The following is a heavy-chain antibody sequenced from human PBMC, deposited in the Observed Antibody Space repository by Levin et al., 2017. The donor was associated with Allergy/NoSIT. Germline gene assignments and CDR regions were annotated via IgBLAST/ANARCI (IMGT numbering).Heavy chain of an antibody. Sequence: GGSLRLSCAASGFAFSRYSLNWVRQAPGKGLEWLSYTSSSTTSKYYADSVRGRFTIPRDNAKSSLYLQMNSLRDEERSMYYCVAEGVWWTPYYHEYWGQVPRITVSS. CDR1: GFAFSRYS. D-gene: IGHD1-26*01. CDR2: TSSSTTSK. CDR3: VAEGVWWTPYYHEY. V-gene: IGHV3-48*02. J-gene: IGHJ4*02.